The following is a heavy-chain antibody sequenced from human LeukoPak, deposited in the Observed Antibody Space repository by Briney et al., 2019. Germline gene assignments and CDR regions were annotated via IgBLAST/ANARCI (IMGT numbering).Heavy chain of an antibody. CDR2: IYYSGST. J-gene: IGHJ4*02. D-gene: IGHD2-21*02. CDR3: ARHRGDWSYFDY. CDR1: GGSISSYY. V-gene: IGHV4-59*08. Sequence: PSETLSLTCTVSGGSISSYYWSWIRQPPGKGLEWIGYIYYSGSTNYNPSLKSRVTISVDTSKNQFSLKLSSVTAADTAVYYCARHRGDWSYFDYWGQGTLVTVSS.